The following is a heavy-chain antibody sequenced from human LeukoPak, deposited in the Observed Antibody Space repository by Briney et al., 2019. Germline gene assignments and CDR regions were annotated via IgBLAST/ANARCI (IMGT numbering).Heavy chain of an antibody. Sequence: SQSLSLSCTLSGGSISSYYWSWIRQPAGKGLEWIGRIYTSGSTNYNPSLKSRVTMSVDTSKNQFSLKLSSVTAADTAVYYCAKQDIRSSGWYGWGQGTLVTVSS. V-gene: IGHV4-4*07. CDR3: AKQDIRSSGWYG. CDR1: GGSISSYY. J-gene: IGHJ4*02. D-gene: IGHD6-19*01. CDR2: IYTSGST.